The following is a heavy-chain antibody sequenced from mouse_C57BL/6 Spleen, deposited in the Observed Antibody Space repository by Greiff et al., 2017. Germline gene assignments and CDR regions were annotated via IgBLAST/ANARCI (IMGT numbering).Heavy chain of an antibody. D-gene: IGHD1-1*01. CDR3: ARWDYYGSSWYFDV. J-gene: IGHJ1*03. Sequence: EVKLQQSGPELVKPGASVKIPCKASGYTFTDYNMDWVKQSHGKSLEWIGDINPNNGGTIYNQKFKGKATLTVDKSSSTAYMELRSLTSEDTAVYYCARWDYYGSSWYFDVWGTGTTVTVSS. CDR1: GYTFTDYN. V-gene: IGHV1-18*01. CDR2: INPNNGGT.